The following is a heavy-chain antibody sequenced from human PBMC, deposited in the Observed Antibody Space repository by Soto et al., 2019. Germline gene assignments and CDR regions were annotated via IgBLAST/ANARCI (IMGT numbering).Heavy chain of an antibody. CDR2: ISAYNGNT. CDR3: AREPPLYYDFWSGYYTSWFDP. D-gene: IGHD3-3*01. Sequence: ASVKVSCKASGYTFTSYGISWVRQAPGQGLEWMGWISAYNGNTNYAQKLQGRVTMTTGTSTSTAYMELRSLRSDDTAVYYCAREPPLYYDFWSGYYTSWFDPWGQGTLVTVSS. J-gene: IGHJ5*02. V-gene: IGHV1-18*01. CDR1: GYTFTSYG.